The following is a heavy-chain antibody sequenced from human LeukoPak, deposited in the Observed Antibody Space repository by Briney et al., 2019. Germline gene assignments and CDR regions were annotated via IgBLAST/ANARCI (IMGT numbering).Heavy chain of an antibody. V-gene: IGHV4-59*01. CDR3: ARYGSGTYSFDS. Sequence: PSETVSLTCTVSGGSIRNYHWSWIRQPPGKGLEWIGNIYNGGNTDYNPSLKSRVTISVDTSKNQFSLKLISVTAADTAVYYCARYGSGTYSFDSWAQGALDTVSS. D-gene: IGHD3-10*01. CDR1: GGSIRNYH. CDR2: IYNGGNT. J-gene: IGHJ4*02.